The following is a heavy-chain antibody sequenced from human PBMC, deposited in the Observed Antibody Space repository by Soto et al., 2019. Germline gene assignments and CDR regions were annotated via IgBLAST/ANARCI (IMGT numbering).Heavy chain of an antibody. V-gene: IGHV3-30-3*01. CDR1: GFTFSSYA. CDR3: ARDFAGSSSWHY. CDR2: ISYDGSNK. Sequence: GGSLRLSCAASGFTFSSYAMHWVRQAPGKGLEWVAVISYDGSNKYYADSVKGRFTISRDNSKNTLYLQMNSLRAEDTAVYYCARDFAGSSSWHYWGQGTLVTSPQ. D-gene: IGHD6-13*01. J-gene: IGHJ4*02.